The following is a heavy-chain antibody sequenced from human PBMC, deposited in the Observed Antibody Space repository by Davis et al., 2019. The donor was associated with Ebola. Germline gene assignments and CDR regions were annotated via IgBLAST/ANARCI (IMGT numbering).Heavy chain of an antibody. V-gene: IGHV1-24*01. CDR2: FDPEDGET. CDR1: GYTLTELS. J-gene: IGHJ6*02. D-gene: IGHD3-3*01. Sequence: ASVKVSCKVSGYTLTELSMHWVRQAPGKGLEWMGGFDPEDGETIYAQKFQGRVTMTEDTSTDTAYMELSSLRSEDTAVYYCATGDTMRNPYDFWSGYRWGYGMDVWGQGTMVTVSS. CDR3: ATGDTMRNPYDFWSGYRWGYGMDV.